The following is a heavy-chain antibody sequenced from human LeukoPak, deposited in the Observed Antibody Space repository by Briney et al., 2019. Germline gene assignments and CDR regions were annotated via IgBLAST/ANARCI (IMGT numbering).Heavy chain of an antibody. CDR1: GFTFDDYA. D-gene: IGHD2-2*01. CDR2: ISWNSGSV. J-gene: IGHJ6*03. CDR3: AKAHCSSTSCLMDV. Sequence: PGGSLRLSCAASGFTFDDYAMHWVRQAPGKGLEWVSGISWNSGSVGYADSVKGRFTISRDNAKNSLYLQMNSLRAEDTALYYCAKAHCSSTSCLMDVWGKGTTVTVSS. V-gene: IGHV3-9*01.